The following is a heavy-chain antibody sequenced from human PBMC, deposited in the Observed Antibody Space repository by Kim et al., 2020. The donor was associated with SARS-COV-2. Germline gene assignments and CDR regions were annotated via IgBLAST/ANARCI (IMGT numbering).Heavy chain of an antibody. D-gene: IGHD3-16*01. CDR3: ARSPPWHWGEYDS. V-gene: IGHV1-18*01. Sequence: ASVKVSCKTSGYTFSTYGLSWVRQAPGQGLEWMGSISANNGNTDYAQKLQGRVTLTRDTSTSTAYMELRSLRSDDTAIYYCARSPPWHWGEYDSWGQGTL. J-gene: IGHJ5*01. CDR2: ISANNGNT. CDR1: GYTFSTYG.